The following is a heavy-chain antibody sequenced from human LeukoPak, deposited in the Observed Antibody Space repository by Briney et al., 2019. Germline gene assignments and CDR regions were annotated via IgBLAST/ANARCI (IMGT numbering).Heavy chain of an antibody. CDR2: MSYDGNHT. V-gene: IGHV3-30*04. Sequence: GGSLRLSCAASGFTFSNYAMHWVRQAPGKGLEWVAIMSYDGNHTFYADSVKGRFTISRDNSNYTLFLQMNSLKTDDTAVYHCARSRLTRGMDVWGQGTTVTVSS. D-gene: IGHD3-16*01. CDR1: GFTFSNYA. CDR3: ARSRLTRGMDV. J-gene: IGHJ6*02.